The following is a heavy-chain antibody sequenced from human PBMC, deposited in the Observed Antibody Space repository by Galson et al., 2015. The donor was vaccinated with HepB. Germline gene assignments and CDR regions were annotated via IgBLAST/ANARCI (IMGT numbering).Heavy chain of an antibody. CDR1: GFTFSSYA. D-gene: IGHD1-26*01. J-gene: IGHJ4*02. Sequence: SLRLSCAASGFTFSSYAMHWVRQAPGKGLKWVAVISYDGSNKYYADSVKGRFTISRDNSKNTLYLQMNSLRAEDTAVYYCARDLGGSYLTRNFDYWGQGTLVTVSS. CDR3: ARDLGGSYLTRNFDY. CDR2: ISYDGSNK. V-gene: IGHV3-30-3*01.